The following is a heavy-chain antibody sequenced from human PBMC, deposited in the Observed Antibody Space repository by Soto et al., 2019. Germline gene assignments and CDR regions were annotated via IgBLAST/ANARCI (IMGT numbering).Heavy chain of an antibody. Sequence: PSETLSLTCNVSGASMRSYSWTWMRLSPGKGLEWIGDIFYSGSSNLNPPLRSRLSISIDTSKNKFSLMLKSVTAADTAVYYCARDLRCCGLDVWGQGTTVTVSS. J-gene: IGHJ6*02. V-gene: IGHV4-59*01. CDR1: GASMRSYS. CDR3: ARDLRCCGLDV. CDR2: IFYSGSS.